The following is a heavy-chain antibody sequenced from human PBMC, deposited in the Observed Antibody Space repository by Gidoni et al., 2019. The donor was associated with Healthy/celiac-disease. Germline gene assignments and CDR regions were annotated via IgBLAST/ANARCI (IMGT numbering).Heavy chain of an antibody. CDR2: ISGSGGST. V-gene: IGHV3-23*01. CDR3: AKDRYYSGSGSYYGY. D-gene: IGHD3-10*01. J-gene: IGHJ4*02. Sequence: QAPGKGLEWVSAISGSGGSTSYADAVKGRFTISRDNSKNTLYLQMNSLRAEDTAVYYCAKDRYYSGSGSYYGYWGQGTLVTVSS.